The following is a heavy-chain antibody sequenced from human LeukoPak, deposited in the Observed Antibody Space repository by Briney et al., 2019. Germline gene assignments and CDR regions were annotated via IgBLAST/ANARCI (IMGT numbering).Heavy chain of an antibody. Sequence: PGGSLRLSCSASGFTFNTYWMNWVRQATGKGLEWVANIKRDESETYYVDSVMGRFTISRDNAKNSLSLQMNSLRAEDTAVYYCARGGGNFDYWGQGTLVTVSS. J-gene: IGHJ4*02. CDR1: GFTFNTYW. V-gene: IGHV3-7*01. CDR3: ARGGGNFDY. CDR2: IKRDESET. D-gene: IGHD2/OR15-2a*01.